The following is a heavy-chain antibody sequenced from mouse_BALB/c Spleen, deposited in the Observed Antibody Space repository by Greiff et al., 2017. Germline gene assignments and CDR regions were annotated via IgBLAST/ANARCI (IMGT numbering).Heavy chain of an antibody. V-gene: IGHV14-1*02. D-gene: IGHD1-1*01. CDR3: ARWGITTVGLDY. J-gene: IGHJ2*01. CDR1: GFNIKDYY. CDR2: IDPENGNT. Sequence: EVKLQESGAELVRPGALVKLSCKASGFNIKDYYMHWVKQRPEQGLEWIGWIDPENGNTIYDPKFQGKASITADTSSNTAYLQLSSLTSEDTAVYYCARWGITTVGLDYWGQGTTLTVSS.